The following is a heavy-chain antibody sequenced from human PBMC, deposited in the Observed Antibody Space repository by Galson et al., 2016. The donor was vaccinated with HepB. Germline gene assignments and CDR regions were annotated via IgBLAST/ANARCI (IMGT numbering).Heavy chain of an antibody. CDR2: VNPSGSST. CDR3: ARARDAVSPYFFDF. Sequence: SVKVSCKASGYIFTSYYIHWVRQAPGQGLQWMGKVNPSGSSTTYPQKFQGRVSMTRDTSTSTVYMEVNDLRSEDTAVYYCARARDAVSPYFFDFWGQGTLVTVAS. V-gene: IGHV1-46*01. J-gene: IGHJ4*02. CDR1: GYIFTSYY.